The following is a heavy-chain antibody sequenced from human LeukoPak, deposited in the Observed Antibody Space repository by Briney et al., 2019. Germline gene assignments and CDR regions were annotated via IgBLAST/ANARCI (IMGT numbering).Heavy chain of an antibody. CDR3: ARAGCFDY. CDR1: GFTFSSYA. J-gene: IGHJ4*02. V-gene: IGHV3-30*04. D-gene: IGHD2-15*01. Sequence: GGSLRLSCAASGFTFSSYAMHWVRQAPGKGLEWVAVISYDGSNKYYADSVKGRFTISRDNSKNTLYLQMNSLRAEDTAVYYCARAGCFDYWGQGTLVTVSS. CDR2: ISYDGSNK.